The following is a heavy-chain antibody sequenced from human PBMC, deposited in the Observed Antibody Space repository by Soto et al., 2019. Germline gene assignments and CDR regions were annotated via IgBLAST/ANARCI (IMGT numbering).Heavy chain of an antibody. CDR2: IWYDGSNK. CDR1: GFTFISYG. V-gene: IGHV3-33*01. CDR3: ARELAAAGHYYYYYYGMDV. Sequence: GGSLRLSCAASGFTFISYGMHWVRQAPGKGLEWVAVIWYDGSNKYYADSVKGRFTISRDNSKNTLYLQMNSLRAEDTAVYYCARELAAAGHYYYYYYGMDVWGQGTTVTVSS. J-gene: IGHJ6*02. D-gene: IGHD6-13*01.